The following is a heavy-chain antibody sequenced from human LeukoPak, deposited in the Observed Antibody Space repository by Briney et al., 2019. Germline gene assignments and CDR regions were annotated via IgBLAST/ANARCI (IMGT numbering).Heavy chain of an antibody. Sequence: GGSLRLSCAASGFTVSSNYMSWVRQAPGKGLEWVSVIYSGGSTYYADSVKGRFTISRDNSKNTLYHQMNSLRAEDTAVYYCARDIVATGSDYYGMDVWGQGTTVTVSS. CDR3: ARDIVATGSDYYGMDV. D-gene: IGHD5-12*01. CDR2: IYSGGST. J-gene: IGHJ6*02. CDR1: GFTVSSNY. V-gene: IGHV3-66*01.